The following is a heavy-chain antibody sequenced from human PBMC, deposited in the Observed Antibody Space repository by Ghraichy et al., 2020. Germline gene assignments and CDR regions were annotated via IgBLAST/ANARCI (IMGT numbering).Heavy chain of an antibody. D-gene: IGHD3-10*01. CDR1: GFTVSSNY. CDR2: IYSGGST. J-gene: IGHJ4*02. CDR3: ARDLGTMVRGVTPY. Sequence: GGSLRLSCAASGFTVSSNYMSWVRQAPGKGLEWVSVIYSGGSTYYADSVKGRFTTSRHNSKNTLYLQMNSLRAEDTAVYYCARDLGTMVRGVTPYWGQGTLVTVSS. V-gene: IGHV3-53*04.